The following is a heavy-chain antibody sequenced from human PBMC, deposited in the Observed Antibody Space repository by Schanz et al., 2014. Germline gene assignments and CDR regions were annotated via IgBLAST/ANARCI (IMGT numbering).Heavy chain of an antibody. Sequence: EVQLLESGGGLVKPGGSLRLSCAASGFVFSNYAMTWVRQAPGKGLEWVSGISGSGGSTYYADSVKGRFTISRDNSKNTLSVQMNSLRAEDTAVYYCAKGVGEYYHYYGMDVWGQGTTVTVSS. V-gene: IGHV3-23*01. CDR1: GFVFSNYA. J-gene: IGHJ6*02. CDR3: AKGVGEYYHYYGMDV. CDR2: ISGSGGST. D-gene: IGHD1-26*01.